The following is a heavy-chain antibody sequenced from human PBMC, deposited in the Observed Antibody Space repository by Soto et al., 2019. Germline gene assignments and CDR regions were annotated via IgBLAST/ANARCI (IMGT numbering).Heavy chain of an antibody. D-gene: IGHD5-18*01. Sequence: EVQLVESGGGLVQPGGSLRLSCGASGFTFRNYWLSWVRQVPGKGLEWVANINQDGSEKNYVDSVKGRFTISRDNAKNSLHLQMSSLRAEDTALYYCARDGSNSWYSYDYHGMDVWGQWTTVTVSS. CDR1: GFTFRNYW. CDR2: INQDGSEK. CDR3: ARDGSNSWYSYDYHGMDV. J-gene: IGHJ6*02. V-gene: IGHV3-7*05.